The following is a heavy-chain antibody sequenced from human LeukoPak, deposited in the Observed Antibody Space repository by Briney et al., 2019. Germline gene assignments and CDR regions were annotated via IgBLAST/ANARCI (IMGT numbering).Heavy chain of an antibody. J-gene: IGHJ4*02. D-gene: IGHD6-13*01. CDR2: INHSGST. CDR3: ARDVLAAPGTFDY. CDR1: GGSFSGYY. V-gene: IGHV4-34*01. Sequence: SETLSLTCAVYGGSFSGYYWSWIRQPPGKGLEWIGEINHSGSTNYNPSLKSRVTISVDTSKNQFSLKLSSVTAADTAVYYCARDVLAAPGTFDYWGQGTLVTVSS.